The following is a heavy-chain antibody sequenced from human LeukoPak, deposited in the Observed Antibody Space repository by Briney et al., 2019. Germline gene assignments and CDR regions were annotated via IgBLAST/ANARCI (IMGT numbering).Heavy chain of an antibody. J-gene: IGHJ4*02. CDR2: INHSGST. V-gene: IGHV4-34*01. Sequence: SETLTLTCAVYGGSFSGYYWSWIRQPPGKGLEWIGEINHSGSTNYNPSLKSRVTISVDTSKNQFSLKLSSVTAADTAVYYCARLAVAGRRHGDWGQGTPVTVSS. D-gene: IGHD6-19*01. CDR1: GGSFSGYY. CDR3: ARLAVAGRRHGD.